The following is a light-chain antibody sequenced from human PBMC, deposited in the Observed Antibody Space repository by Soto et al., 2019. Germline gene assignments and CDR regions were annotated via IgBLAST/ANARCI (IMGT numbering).Light chain of an antibody. J-gene: IGKJ4*01. CDR3: QRYNNWPPIT. Sequence: EIVMTQSPATLSLSPGDRATLSCRASQRLGSYLAWSQQKPGQAPRLLIYAASTRATGIPARFTGSWCGTEFSLTLNTLQAEYFAVYYCQRYNNWPPITVGGGTKVDIK. CDR1: QRLGSY. CDR2: AAS. V-gene: IGKV3-15*01.